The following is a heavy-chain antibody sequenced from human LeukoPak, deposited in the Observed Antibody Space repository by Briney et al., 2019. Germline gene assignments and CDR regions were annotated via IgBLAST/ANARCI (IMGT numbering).Heavy chain of an antibody. Sequence: ASVKVSCKVSGYTFNELSMHWVRQAPGKGLEWMGGFDPEKGKTIYAQKFQGRVTMTEDTSTDTAYMELSSLTSEDTAVYYCATLAYYYMDVWGKGTTVTVSS. CDR2: FDPEKGKT. J-gene: IGHJ6*03. V-gene: IGHV1-24*01. CDR1: GYTFNELS. CDR3: ATLAYYYMDV.